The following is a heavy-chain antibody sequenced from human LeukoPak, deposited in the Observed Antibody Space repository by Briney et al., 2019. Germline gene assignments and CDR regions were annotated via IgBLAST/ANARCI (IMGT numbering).Heavy chain of an antibody. CDR3: ASAFPVIERFLDY. J-gene: IGHJ4*02. V-gene: IGHV4-34*01. D-gene: IGHD3-22*01. Sequence: PSETLSLTCAVYGGSFSGYYWSWLRQPPGKGLEWIGEINHSGSTNHNPSLKSRVTISVDTSKNQFSLKLSSVTAADTAVYYCASAFPVIERFLDYWGQGTLVTVSS. CDR1: GGSFSGYY. CDR2: INHSGST.